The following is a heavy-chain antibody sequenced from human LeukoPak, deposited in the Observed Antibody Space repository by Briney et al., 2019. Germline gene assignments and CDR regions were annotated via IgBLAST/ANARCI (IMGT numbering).Heavy chain of an antibody. CDR1: GYSISSGCY. Sequence: PSETLSLTCAVSGYSISSGCYWGWIRQPPGKGLEWIGSIYHSGSTYYNPSLKSRVTISVDTSKNQFSLKLSSVTAADTAVYYCAKGYSGSDAFDIWGQGTMVTVSS. CDR3: AKGYSGSDAFDI. J-gene: IGHJ3*02. D-gene: IGHD2-15*01. CDR2: IYHSGST. V-gene: IGHV4-38-2*01.